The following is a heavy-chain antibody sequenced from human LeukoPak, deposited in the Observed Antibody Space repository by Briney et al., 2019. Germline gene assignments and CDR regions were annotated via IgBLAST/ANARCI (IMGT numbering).Heavy chain of an antibody. CDR1: GYTFTSYD. J-gene: IGHJ4*02. V-gene: IGHV1-46*01. D-gene: IGHD4-11*01. CDR2: INPSGGST. Sequence: ASVKVSCKASGYTFTSYDMHWVRQAPGQGLEWMGIINPSGGSTGYAQKFQGRVTMTRNTSISTAYMELSSLRSEDTAVYYCARRSKRTTVTTLGYWGQGTLVTVSS. CDR3: ARRSKRTTVTTLGY.